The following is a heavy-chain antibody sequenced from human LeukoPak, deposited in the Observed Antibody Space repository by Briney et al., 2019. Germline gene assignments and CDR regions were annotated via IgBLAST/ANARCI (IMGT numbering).Heavy chain of an antibody. CDR2: LKGNTDGGTV. CDR3: IVDWDQRLH. J-gene: IGHJ4*02. D-gene: IGHD1-1*01. V-gene: IGHV3-15*01. Sequence: GGSLRLSCGVSGFTFSEAWVTWVRQAPGNGPEWVGLLKGNTDGGTVDYAAPVKDRFTISRDDSENTLVLQMNSLKTEDTAVYYCIVDWDQRLHRGQGTPITVSS. CDR1: GFTFSEAW.